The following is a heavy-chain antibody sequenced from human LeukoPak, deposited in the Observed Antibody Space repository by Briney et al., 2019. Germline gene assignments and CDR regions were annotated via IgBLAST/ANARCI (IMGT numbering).Heavy chain of an antibody. D-gene: IGHD3/OR15-3a*01. CDR1: GFTFSSYS. Sequence: GGSLRLSCAASGFTFSSYSMNWVRQAPGKGLEWVASLTDDGSVNYYEDSVKGRFTISRDNAEKSLFLQMNSLRDEDTAIYYCADPDWAWGQGTMVTVSS. CDR3: ADPDWA. J-gene: IGHJ3*01. V-gene: IGHV3-7*01. CDR2: LTDDGSVN.